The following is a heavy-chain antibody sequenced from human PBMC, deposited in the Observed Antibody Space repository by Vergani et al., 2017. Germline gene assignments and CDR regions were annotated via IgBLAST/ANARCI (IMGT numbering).Heavy chain of an antibody. V-gene: IGHV2-5*02. Sequence: QITLKESGPTLVKPTQTLTLTCTFSGFSLSTSGVGVGWIRQPPGKALEWLALIYWDDDKRYSPSLKSRLTITKDTSKNQVVLTMTNMDPVNTATYYCAHSQNIAAVIWVFDYWGQGTLVTVSS. CDR1: GFSLSTSGVG. D-gene: IGHD6-13*01. J-gene: IGHJ4*02. CDR3: AHSQNIAAVIWVFDY. CDR2: IYWDDDK.